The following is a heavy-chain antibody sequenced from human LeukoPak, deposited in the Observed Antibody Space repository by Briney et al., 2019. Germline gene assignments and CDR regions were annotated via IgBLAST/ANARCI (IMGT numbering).Heavy chain of an antibody. Sequence: GGSLRLSCAASGFTFSSYAMSWVRQAPGKGLEWVSAISGSGGSTYYADSVKGRFTISRDNSKNTLYLQMNSLRAEDTAVYYCAKVLPVTGDPFLPFDYWGQGTLVTVCS. D-gene: IGHD7-27*01. J-gene: IGHJ4*02. CDR3: AKVLPVTGDPFLPFDY. V-gene: IGHV3-23*01. CDR1: GFTFSSYA. CDR2: ISGSGGST.